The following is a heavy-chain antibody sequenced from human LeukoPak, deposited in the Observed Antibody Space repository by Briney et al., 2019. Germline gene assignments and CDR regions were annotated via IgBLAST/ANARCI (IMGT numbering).Heavy chain of an antibody. D-gene: IGHD2-8*01. Sequence: KPSETLSLTRTVSGGSISSSSYYWGWIRQPPGKGLEWIGYIYYSGSTYYNPSLKSRVTISVDTSKNQFSLKLSSVTAADTAVYYCAMSRMVYAMDERFDYWGQGTLVTVSS. J-gene: IGHJ4*02. CDR1: GGSISSSSYY. CDR2: IYYSGST. V-gene: IGHV4-31*03. CDR3: AMSRMVYAMDERFDY.